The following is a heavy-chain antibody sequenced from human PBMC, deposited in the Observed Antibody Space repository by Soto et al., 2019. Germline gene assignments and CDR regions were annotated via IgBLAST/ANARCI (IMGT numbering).Heavy chain of an antibody. D-gene: IGHD2-2*01. V-gene: IGHV3-7*01. CDR3: ARATCSSSTCYAVYFDS. Sequence: EVQLVESGGGLVQPGGSLRLSCVASGFTFSSYWMSWVRQAPGKGLEWVANRKQDGSKKYYVDSVKGRFTISRDNAKNCLYLEMNILRAEDTAVYYCARATCSSSTCYAVYFDSWGQGTLVTVSS. CDR2: RKQDGSKK. CDR1: GFTFSSYW. J-gene: IGHJ4*02.